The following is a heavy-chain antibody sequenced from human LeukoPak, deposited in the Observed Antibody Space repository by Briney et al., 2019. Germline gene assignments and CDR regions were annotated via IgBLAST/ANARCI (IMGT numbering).Heavy chain of an antibody. CDR3: AREARLVRRPTVMAFDI. CDR1: GGSISSYY. D-gene: IGHD4-17*01. V-gene: IGHV4-34*12. J-gene: IGHJ3*02. CDR2: IIHSGST. Sequence: SEPLSLTCTVSGGSISSYYWSWIRQPPGKGLEWIGEIIHSGSTNYNPSLKSRVTISVDTSKNQFSLKQSSVTAADTAVYYCAREARLVRRPTVMAFDIWGQGTMVTVSS.